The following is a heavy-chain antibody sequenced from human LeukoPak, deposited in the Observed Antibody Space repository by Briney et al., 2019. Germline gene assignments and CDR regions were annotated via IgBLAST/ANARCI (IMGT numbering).Heavy chain of an antibody. CDR2: VFDSGGT. D-gene: IGHD6-13*01. CDR3: ARGYSSSWNYFDY. Sequence: PSETLSLTCTVSGGSISNYWWSWIRQPPGKGLEWIGYVFDSGGTNYNPSLKSRVTISVDTSKKQFSLKLSSVTAADTAVYYCARGYSSSWNYFDYWGQGTLVTVSS. CDR1: GGSISNYW. J-gene: IGHJ4*02. V-gene: IGHV4-59*01.